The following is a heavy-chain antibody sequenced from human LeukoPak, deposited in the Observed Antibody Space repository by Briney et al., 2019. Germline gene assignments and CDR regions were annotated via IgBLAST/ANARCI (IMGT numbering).Heavy chain of an antibody. CDR1: GYSISSGYQ. D-gene: IGHD4-23*01. Sequence: PSETLSLTCAVSGYSISSGYQWGWIRQPPGKGLEWIGSIYHSGTTYYSPSLKSRVTMSVDTSKNQFSVKLSSVTAADTAVYYCARMPYGGFEYWGRGALVTVSS. CDR3: ARMPYGGFEY. V-gene: IGHV4-38-2*01. CDR2: IYHSGTT. J-gene: IGHJ4*02.